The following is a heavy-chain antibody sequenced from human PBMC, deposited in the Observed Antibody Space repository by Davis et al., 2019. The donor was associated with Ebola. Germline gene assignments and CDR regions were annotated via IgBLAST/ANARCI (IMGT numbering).Heavy chain of an antibody. J-gene: IGHJ5*02. CDR2: IYYSGST. CDR1: GGSVSSGSYY. Sequence: SETLSLTCTVSGGSVSSGSYYWSWIRQPPGKGLEWIGYIYYSGSTNYNPSLKGRVTISVDTSKNQFSLKLSSVTAADTAVYYCARQTTGFDPWGQGTLVTVSS. V-gene: IGHV4-61*01. CDR3: ARQTTGFDP. D-gene: IGHD4-17*01.